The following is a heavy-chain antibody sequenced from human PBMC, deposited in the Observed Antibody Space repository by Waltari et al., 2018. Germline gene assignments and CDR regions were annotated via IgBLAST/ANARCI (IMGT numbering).Heavy chain of an antibody. CDR2: RKQDGSEK. V-gene: IGHV3-7*01. CDR1: GFTFSSYW. J-gene: IGHJ5*02. D-gene: IGHD5-12*01. CDR3: ARGTRYSGYDGGGAWFDP. Sequence: EVQLVESGGGLVQPGGSLRLSCAASGFTFSSYWMSWVRQAPGKGLEWVANRKQDGSEKYYVDSVKGRFTISRDNAKNSLYLQMNSLRAEDTAVYYCARGTRYSGYDGGGAWFDPWGQGTLVTVSS.